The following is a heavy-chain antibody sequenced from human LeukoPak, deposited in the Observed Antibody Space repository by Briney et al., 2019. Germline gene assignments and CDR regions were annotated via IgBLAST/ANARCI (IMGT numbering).Heavy chain of an antibody. CDR2: INHSGST. Sequence: SETLSLTCAVYGGSFSGYYWSWIRQPPGKGLEWIGEINHSGSTNYNPSLKSRVTISVDTSKNQFSLKLSSVTAADTAVYYCARPGGYYGSGSYYNFDYWGQGTLVTVSS. CDR1: GGSFSGYY. J-gene: IGHJ4*02. CDR3: ARPGGYYGSGSYYNFDY. D-gene: IGHD3-10*01. V-gene: IGHV4-34*01.